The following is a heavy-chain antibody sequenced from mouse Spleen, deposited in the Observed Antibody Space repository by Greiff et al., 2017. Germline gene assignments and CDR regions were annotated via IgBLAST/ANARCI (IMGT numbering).Heavy chain of an antibody. CDR1: GFTFSDYG. CDR3: ARLVITTATGAMDY. Sequence: EVQLVESGGGLVKPGGSLKLSCAASGFTFSDYGMHWVRQAPEKGLEWVAYISSGSSTIYYADTVKGRFTISRDNAKNTLFLQMTSLRSEDTAMYYCARLVITTATGAMDYWGQGTSVTVSS. J-gene: IGHJ4*01. D-gene: IGHD1-2*01. CDR2: ISSGSSTI. V-gene: IGHV5-17*01.